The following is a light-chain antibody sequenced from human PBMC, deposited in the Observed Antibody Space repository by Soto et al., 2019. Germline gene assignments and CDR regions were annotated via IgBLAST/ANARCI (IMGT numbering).Light chain of an antibody. Sequence: EIVLTQSPGTLSLSPGERATLSCRASQYISNSYLAWYQQKPGQAPRLLIYDASNRATGIPDRFSGSGSGTDFTLTIIRLEPEDFAVYHCQQYGSAPITFGQGTRLEIK. CDR2: DAS. V-gene: IGKV3-20*01. J-gene: IGKJ5*01. CDR1: QYISNSY. CDR3: QQYGSAPIT.